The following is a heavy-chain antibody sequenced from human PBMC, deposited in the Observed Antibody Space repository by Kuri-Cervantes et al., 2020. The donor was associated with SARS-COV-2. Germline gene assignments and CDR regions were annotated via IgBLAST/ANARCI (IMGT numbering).Heavy chain of an antibody. CDR2: IIPIFGTA. CDR1: GGTFSSYA. J-gene: IGHJ6*02. CDR3: ARSRPKYSSSWYYYGMDV. Sequence: SVKVSCKASGGTFSSYAISWVRQAPGQGLEWMGGIIPIFGTANYAQKFQGRVTITADKSTSTAYMELSSLRSEDTAVYYCARSRPKYSSSWYYYGMDVWGQGTTVTVSS. V-gene: IGHV1-69*06. D-gene: IGHD6-13*01.